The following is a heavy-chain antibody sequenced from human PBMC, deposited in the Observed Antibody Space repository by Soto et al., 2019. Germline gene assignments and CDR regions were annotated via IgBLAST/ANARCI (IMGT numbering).Heavy chain of an antibody. J-gene: IGHJ6*02. V-gene: IGHV3-23*01. D-gene: IGHD2-2*02. Sequence: GSLRLSCAASGFTFSSYAMSWVRQAPGKGLEWVSAISGSGGSTYYADSVKGRFTISRDNSKNTLYLQMNSLRAEDTAVYYCARGCSSTSCYMHYYYGMDVWGQGTTVTVSS. CDR2: ISGSGGST. CDR1: GFTFSSYA. CDR3: ARGCSSTSCYMHYYYGMDV.